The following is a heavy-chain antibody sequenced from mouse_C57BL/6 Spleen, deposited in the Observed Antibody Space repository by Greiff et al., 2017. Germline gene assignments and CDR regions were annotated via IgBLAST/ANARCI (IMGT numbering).Heavy chain of an antibody. V-gene: IGHV1-19*01. CDR1: GYTFTDYY. J-gene: IGHJ2*01. Sequence: VQLQQSGPVLVKPGASVKMSCKASGYTFTDYYMNWVKQSHGKSLEWIGVINPYNGGTSYNQKFKGKATLTVDKSSSTAYMELNSLTSEDSAVYYCARMGIYYGNYDYFDYGGQGTTLTVSS. CDR2: INPYNGGT. D-gene: IGHD2-1*01. CDR3: ARMGIYYGNYDYFDY.